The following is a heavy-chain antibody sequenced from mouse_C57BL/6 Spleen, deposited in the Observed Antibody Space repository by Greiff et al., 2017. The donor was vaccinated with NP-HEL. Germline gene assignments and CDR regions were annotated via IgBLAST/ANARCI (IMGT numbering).Heavy chain of an antibody. CDR2: IDPEDGET. D-gene: IGHD1-1*01. V-gene: IGHV14-2*01. CDR3: AATTVVARYFDY. CDR1: GFNIKDYY. J-gene: IGHJ2*01. Sequence: EVQLVESGAELVKPGASVKLSCTASGFNIKDYYMHWVKQRTEQGLEWIGRIDPEDGETKYAPKFQGKATITADTSSNTAYLQLSSLTSEDTAVYYCAATTVVARYFDYWGQGTTLTVSS.